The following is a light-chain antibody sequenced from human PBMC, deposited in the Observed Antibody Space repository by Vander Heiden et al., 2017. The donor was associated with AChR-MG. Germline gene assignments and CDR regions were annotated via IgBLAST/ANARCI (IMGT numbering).Light chain of an antibody. V-gene: IGKV1-39*01. CDR3: QQSDSASWT. CDR2: AAS. CDR1: QSITRN. Sequence: DIQMTQSPSSLSASVGDRVTITCRASQSITRNLNWYQQKPGRAPNLLIYAASSLQSGVPSRFSGSGSGTDFTLAISSLQPEDSATYYCQQSDSASWTFGQGTKVEIK. J-gene: IGKJ1*01.